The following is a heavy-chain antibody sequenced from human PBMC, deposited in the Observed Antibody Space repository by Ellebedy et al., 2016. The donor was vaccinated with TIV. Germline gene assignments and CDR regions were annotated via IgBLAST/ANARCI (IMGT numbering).Heavy chain of an antibody. CDR2: ISSSGGTK. D-gene: IGHD3-16*01. J-gene: IGHJ4*02. Sequence: GGSLRLSCAASGFTFSSYEMNWVRQAPGKGLEWVSYISSSGGTKYYADSVKGRFTISRDNAQNTLYMQMNSLRAEDTAVYYCARVERDYKVDYWGQGTLVTVSS. CDR1: GFTFSSYE. CDR3: ARVERDYKVDY. V-gene: IGHV3-48*03.